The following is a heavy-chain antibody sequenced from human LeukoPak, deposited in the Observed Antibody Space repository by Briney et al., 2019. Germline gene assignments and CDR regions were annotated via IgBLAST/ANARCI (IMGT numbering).Heavy chain of an antibody. CDR3: ARHGSFRDYYYYGTDV. V-gene: IGHV5-51*01. CDR2: IYPGDSDT. CDR1: GYSFTSYW. J-gene: IGHJ6*02. D-gene: IGHD3-16*01. Sequence: GESLKISCKGSGYSFTSYWIGWVRQMPGKGLEWMGIIYPGDSDTRYSPSFQGQVTISADKSISTAYLQWSSLEASDTAMYYCARHGSFRDYYYYGTDVWGQGTTVTVSS.